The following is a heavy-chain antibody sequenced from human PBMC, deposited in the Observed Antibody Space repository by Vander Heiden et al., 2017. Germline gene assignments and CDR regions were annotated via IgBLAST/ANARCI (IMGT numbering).Heavy chain of an antibody. J-gene: IGHJ4*02. V-gene: IGHV1-46*01. CDR2: INPDDGNT. Sequence: QVQLVQSGAEVKKPGPSVRVSCKTSEYTFTSYYIHGVLQAPGQGLEWMGIINPDDGNTNYAQKFQGRVTMTRDTSTNTIYMELSGLRSDDTAVYYCATSRGYSYGFDYWGQGTLVTVSS. CDR1: EYTFTSYY. D-gene: IGHD5-18*01. CDR3: ATSRGYSYGFDY.